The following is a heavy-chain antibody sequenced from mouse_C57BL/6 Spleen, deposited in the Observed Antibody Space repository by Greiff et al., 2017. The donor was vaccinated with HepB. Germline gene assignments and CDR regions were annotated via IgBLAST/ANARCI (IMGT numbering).Heavy chain of an antibody. J-gene: IGHJ3*01. CDR1: GYTFTSYW. D-gene: IGHD2-1*01. CDR2: IHPNSGST. CDR3: ANLPPPWFAY. Sequence: QVQLQQPGAELVKPGASVKLSCKASGYTFTSYWMHWVKQRPGQGLEWIGMIHPNSGSTNYNEKFKSKATLTVDKSSSTAYMQLSSLTSEDSAVYYCANLPPPWFAYWGQGTLVTVSA. V-gene: IGHV1-64*01.